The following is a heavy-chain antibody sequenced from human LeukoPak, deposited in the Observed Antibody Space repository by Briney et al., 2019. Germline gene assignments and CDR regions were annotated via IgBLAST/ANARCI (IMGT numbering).Heavy chain of an antibody. V-gene: IGHV3-74*01. CDR3: AREKNGGNSEAFDY. CDR2: INGDGGRT. Sequence: GGSLRLSCAASGFTFSSYWMHWVRQAPGKGLVWVSRINGDGGRTDYADSVKGRFTISRDNAKNTLYLQMNSLRAEDTAVYYCAREKNGGNSEAFDYWGQGTLVTVSS. J-gene: IGHJ4*02. CDR1: GFTFSSYW. D-gene: IGHD4-23*01.